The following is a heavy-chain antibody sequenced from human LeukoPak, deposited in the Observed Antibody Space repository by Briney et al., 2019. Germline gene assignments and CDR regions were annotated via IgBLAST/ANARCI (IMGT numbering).Heavy chain of an antibody. J-gene: IGHJ4*02. CDR1: GYTFTSYG. D-gene: IGHD6-19*01. V-gene: IGHV1-18*01. CDR2: ISAYNGNT. Sequence: ASVKVSCKASGYTFTSYGISWVRQAPGQGLEWMGWISAYNGNTNYAQKLQGRVTMTTDTSTSTAYMELRSLRSDDTAVYYCATFTPVAGNFDYWGQGTLVTVSS. CDR3: ATFTPVAGNFDY.